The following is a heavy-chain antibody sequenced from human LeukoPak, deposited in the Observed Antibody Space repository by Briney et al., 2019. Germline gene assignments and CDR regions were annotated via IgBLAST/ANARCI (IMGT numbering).Heavy chain of an antibody. CDR3: ARGDYDSSGYTTS. D-gene: IGHD3-22*01. Sequence: GGSLRLSCAASGFTFSSYSMNWVRQAPGKGLEWVSSISSSSSYIYYADSVKGRFTISRDNAKNSLYLQMNSLGAEGTAVYYCARGDYDSSGYTTSWGQGTLVTVSS. CDR2: ISSSSSYI. J-gene: IGHJ5*02. CDR1: GFTFSSYS. V-gene: IGHV3-21*01.